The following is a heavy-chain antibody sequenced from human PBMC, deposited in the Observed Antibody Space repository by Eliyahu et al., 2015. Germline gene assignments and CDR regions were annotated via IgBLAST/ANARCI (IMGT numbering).Heavy chain of an antibody. Sequence: EVQLVESGGGLVQPGGSLRLSCAASGFTFSXHYRDWVRQAPGKGLEWVGRTRNKANSXTTEYAASVKGRFTISRDDSKNSLYLQMNSLKTEDTAVYYCSRTDFSGYWLGGGMDVWGQGTTVTVSS. CDR1: GFTFSXHY. CDR3: SRTDFSGYWLGGGMDV. V-gene: IGHV3-72*01. J-gene: IGHJ6*02. D-gene: IGHD5-12*01. CDR2: TRNKANSXTT.